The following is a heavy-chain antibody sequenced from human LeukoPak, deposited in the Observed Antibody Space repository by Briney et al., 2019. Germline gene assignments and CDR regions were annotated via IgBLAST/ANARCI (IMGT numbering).Heavy chain of an antibody. D-gene: IGHD5-12*01. CDR3: AKDTGAGYSGYDFSRYYYYYGMDV. Sequence: GGSLRLSCAASGVTLSSYAMSWARQAPGKGLEWVSAISGSGGSTYYADSVKGRFTISRDNSKNTLYLQMNSLRAEDTAVYYCAKDTGAGYSGYDFSRYYYYYGMDVWGQGTTVTVSS. J-gene: IGHJ6*02. CDR2: ISGSGGST. V-gene: IGHV3-23*01. CDR1: GVTLSSYA.